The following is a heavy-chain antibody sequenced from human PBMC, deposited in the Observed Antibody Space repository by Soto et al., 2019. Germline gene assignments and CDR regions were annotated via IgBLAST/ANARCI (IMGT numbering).Heavy chain of an antibody. CDR3: ARDSPPPCE. CDR2: ISAYNGNT. J-gene: IGHJ4*02. CDR1: GYTFTNYH. Sequence: QVQLVQSGAEVKKPGASVKVSCKASGYTFTNYHISWVRQAPGQGLEWMGWISAYNGNTNYAQKLQGRVTMTTDTATSTADMELRSLRSDDKAVYYCARDSPPPCEWGQGTLVTVSS. V-gene: IGHV1-18*01.